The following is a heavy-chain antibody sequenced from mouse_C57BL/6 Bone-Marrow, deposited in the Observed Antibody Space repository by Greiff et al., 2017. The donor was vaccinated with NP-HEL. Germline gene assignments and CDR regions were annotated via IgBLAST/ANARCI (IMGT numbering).Heavy chain of an antibody. V-gene: IGHV3-5*01. CDR3: ARESYDGYYWYFDV. CDR2: IYYSGTI. D-gene: IGHD2-3*01. Sequence: EVHLVESGPGLVKPSQTVFLTCTVTGISITTGNYRWSWIRQFPGNKLEWIGYIYYSGTITYNPSLTSRTTITRDTPKNQFCLEMNSLTAEDTATYESARESYDGYYWYFDVWGTGTTVT. CDR1: GISITTGNYR. J-gene: IGHJ1*03.